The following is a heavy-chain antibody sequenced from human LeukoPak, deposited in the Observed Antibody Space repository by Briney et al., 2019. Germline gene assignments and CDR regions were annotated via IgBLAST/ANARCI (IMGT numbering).Heavy chain of an antibody. V-gene: IGHV3-21*01. CDR3: ARVLSGYCSGGSCYSYSAFDI. Sequence: GGSLRLSCAASEFTFSDYSMNWVRQAPGKGLEWVSSISSSSSYIYYADSVKGRFTISRDNAKNSLYLQMNSLRAEDTAVYYCARVLSGYCSGGSCYSYSAFDIWGQGTMVTVSS. CDR2: ISSSSSYI. J-gene: IGHJ3*02. CDR1: EFTFSDYS. D-gene: IGHD2-15*01.